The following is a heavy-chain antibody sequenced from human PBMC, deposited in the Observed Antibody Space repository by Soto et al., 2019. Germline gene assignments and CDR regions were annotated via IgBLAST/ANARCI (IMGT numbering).Heavy chain of an antibody. CDR3: ARGGARIAARPLLY. CDR2: INHSGST. D-gene: IGHD6-6*01. J-gene: IGHJ4*02. V-gene: IGHV4-34*01. Sequence: QVRLQHWGAGLLKPSETLSLTCAVYGGSFSGYYWSWIRQPPGKGLEWIGEINHSGSTNYNPSLKSRVTISVDTSKNQFSLKMSAVTAADTAVYYCARGGARIAARPLLYWGQGTLVTVSS. CDR1: GGSFSGYY.